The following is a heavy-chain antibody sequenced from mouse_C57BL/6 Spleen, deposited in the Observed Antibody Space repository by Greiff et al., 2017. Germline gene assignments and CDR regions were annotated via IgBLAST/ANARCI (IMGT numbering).Heavy chain of an antibody. CDR1: GYSITSGYY. CDR2: ISYDGSN. CDR3: ARDQTGTYGFAY. V-gene: IGHV3-6*01. D-gene: IGHD4-1*01. Sequence: DVHLVESGPGLVKPSQSLSLTCSVTGYSITSGYYWNWIRQFPGNKLEWMGYISYDGSNNYNPSLKNRISITRDTTKNQFFLKLNSVTTEDTATYYCARDQTGTYGFAYWGQGTLVTVSA. J-gene: IGHJ3*01.